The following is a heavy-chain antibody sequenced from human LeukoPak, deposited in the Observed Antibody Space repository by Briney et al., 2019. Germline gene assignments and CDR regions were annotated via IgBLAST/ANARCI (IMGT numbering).Heavy chain of an antibody. Sequence: PSETLSLTCTVSGGSVSSSIYYWGWIRQPPGKGLEWIGSIYYSGSTSYNPSLKSRVTKSVDTSKNQFSLKLTSVTAADTAVYYCASRNDILTGYVFDFWGQGTLVTVSS. V-gene: IGHV4-39*01. D-gene: IGHD3-9*01. J-gene: IGHJ4*02. CDR3: ASRNDILTGYVFDF. CDR2: IYYSGST. CDR1: GGSVSSSIYY.